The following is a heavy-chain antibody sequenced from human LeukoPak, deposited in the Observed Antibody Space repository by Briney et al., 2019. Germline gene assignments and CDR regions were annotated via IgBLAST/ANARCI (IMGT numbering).Heavy chain of an antibody. V-gene: IGHV1-3*03. CDR2: INPDNGDT. Sequence: PGGSLRLSCAASGFTFSDYYMSWIRQAPGQGLEWVGRINPDNGDTTYSQEFQGRVTITRDTSASTAYMELRSLRSEDMAVYYCTLYNYWGQGTLVTVSS. D-gene: IGHD1-14*01. J-gene: IGHJ4*02. CDR1: GFTFSDYY. CDR3: TLYNY.